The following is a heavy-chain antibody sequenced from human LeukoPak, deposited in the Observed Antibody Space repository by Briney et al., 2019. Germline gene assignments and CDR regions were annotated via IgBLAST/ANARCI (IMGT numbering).Heavy chain of an antibody. J-gene: IGHJ4*02. CDR1: GFTVSNNY. V-gene: IGHV3-53*01. Sequence: SGGSLRLSCAASGFTVSNNYMTWVRQAPGKGLEWVSVIYANNSTYYADSVKGRFTISRDNSKNTLYLQMNSLRAEDTAVFYCARGISLMIVAPGYWGQGTLVTVSS. CDR3: ARGISLMIVAPGY. D-gene: IGHD3-22*01. CDR2: IYANNST.